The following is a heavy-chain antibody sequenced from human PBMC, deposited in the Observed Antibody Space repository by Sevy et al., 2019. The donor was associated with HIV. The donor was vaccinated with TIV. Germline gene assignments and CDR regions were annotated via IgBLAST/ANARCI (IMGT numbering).Heavy chain of an antibody. D-gene: IGHD3-22*01. CDR1: GFTFSSYW. V-gene: IGHV3-74*01. J-gene: IGHJ4*02. CDR3: ARGGSYYDSSGVYYFDY. Sequence: GVSLRLSCAASGFTFSSYWMHWVRQAPGKGLVWVSRINSDGSSTSYADSVKGRFTISRDNAKNTLYLQMNSLRAEDTAVYYCARGGSYYDSSGVYYFDYWGQGTLVTVSS. CDR2: INSDGSST.